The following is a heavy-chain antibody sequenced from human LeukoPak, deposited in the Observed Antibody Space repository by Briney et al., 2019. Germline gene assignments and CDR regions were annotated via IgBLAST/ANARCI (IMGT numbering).Heavy chain of an antibody. V-gene: IGHV3-23*01. D-gene: IGHD3-3*01. CDR1: GFTFTTYA. Sequence: GGSLRLSCAASGFTFTTYAMSWVRQAPGKGLDWVSGLRGSGGETHYADSVKGRFTISRDNSKNTLHLQMDSLRAEDTAVYYCAKYYDDYIRFPDVWGRGTLVTVSS. J-gene: IGHJ2*01. CDR3: AKYYDDYIRFPDV. CDR2: LRGSGGET.